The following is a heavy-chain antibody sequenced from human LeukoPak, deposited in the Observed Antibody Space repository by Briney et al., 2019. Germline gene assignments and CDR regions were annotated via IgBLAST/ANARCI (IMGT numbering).Heavy chain of an antibody. CDR3: AKPATWVRD. Sequence: PGGSLRLSCAGSGFTFRNYEMSWVRQAPGKGLEWVSAISGSGGSTYYADSVKGRFTISRDNSKNTLYLQMNSLRAEDTAVYYCAKPATWVRDWGQGTLVTVSS. J-gene: IGHJ4*02. D-gene: IGHD6-25*01. CDR1: GFTFRNYE. CDR2: ISGSGGST. V-gene: IGHV3-23*01.